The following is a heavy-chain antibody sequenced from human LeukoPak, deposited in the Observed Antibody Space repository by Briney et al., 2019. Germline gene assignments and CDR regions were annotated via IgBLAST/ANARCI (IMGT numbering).Heavy chain of an antibody. D-gene: IGHD3-9*01. J-gene: IGHJ3*02. CDR2: IYPGDSDT. Sequence: VASVKVSCKASGYSFTSYWIGWVRQMPGKGLEWMGIIYPGDSDTRYSPSFQGQVTISADKSISTAYLQWSSLKASDTAMYYCARPQYDILTGYYAFDIWGQGTMVTVSS. CDR1: GYSFTSYW. V-gene: IGHV5-51*01. CDR3: ARPQYDILTGYYAFDI.